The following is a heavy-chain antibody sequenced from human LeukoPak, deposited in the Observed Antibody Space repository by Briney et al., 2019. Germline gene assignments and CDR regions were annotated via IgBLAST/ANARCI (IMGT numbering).Heavy chain of an antibody. CDR2: ISSSSSTI. J-gene: IGHJ4*02. CDR3: ARDFGRVTADY. Sequence: PGGSLRLSCAASGFTFSSYSMNWVRQAPGKGLEWVSYISSSSSTIYYADSVKGRFTISRDNAKNSLYLQMNSLRAEDTAVYYCARDFGRVTADYWGQGTLVTVSS. D-gene: IGHD2-21*02. CDR1: GFTFSSYS. V-gene: IGHV3-48*01.